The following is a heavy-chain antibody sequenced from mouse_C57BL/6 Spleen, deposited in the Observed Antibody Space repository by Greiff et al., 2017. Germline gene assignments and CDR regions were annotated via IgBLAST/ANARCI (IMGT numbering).Heavy chain of an antibody. CDR1: GFTFSDSG. CDR2: ISSGSSTI. J-gene: IGHJ4*01. V-gene: IGHV5-17*01. CDR3: ARAYYSNYDAMDY. Sequence: EVMLVESGGGLVKPGGSLKLSCAASGFTFSDSGMHWVRQAPEKGLEWVAYISSGSSTIYYADTVKGRFTISRDNAKNTLFLQMTSLRSEDTAMYYCARAYYSNYDAMDYWGQGTSVTVSS. D-gene: IGHD2-5*01.